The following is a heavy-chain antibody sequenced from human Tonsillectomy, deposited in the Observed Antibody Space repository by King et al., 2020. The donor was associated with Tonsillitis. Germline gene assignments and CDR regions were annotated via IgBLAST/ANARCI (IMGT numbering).Heavy chain of an antibody. Sequence: VQLVESGGGVVQPGRSLRLSCAASGFTFSSYGMHWVRQAPGKGLEWVAVIWYDGSNKYYADSVKGRFTLSRDNSKNTLYLQMNSLRAEDTAVYYCARDWRRAVAASGAFDIWGQGTMVTVSS. CDR2: IWYDGSNK. CDR1: GFTFSSYG. CDR3: ARDWRRAVAASGAFDI. D-gene: IGHD6-19*01. J-gene: IGHJ3*02. V-gene: IGHV3-33*08.